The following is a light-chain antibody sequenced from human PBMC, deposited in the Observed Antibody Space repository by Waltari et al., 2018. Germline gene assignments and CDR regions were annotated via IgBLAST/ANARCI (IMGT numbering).Light chain of an antibody. Sequence: DIVMTQSPDSLVVSLGERATINVKSSRNLLYSPNNKDFLAWYQQKPGQPPKLLIYWASTRESGVPDRFTGSGSGTDFSLTISSLQAEDVAVYYCQQYYDTPYTFGQGTKLEIK. V-gene: IGKV4-1*01. CDR3: QQYYDTPYT. CDR2: WAS. J-gene: IGKJ2*01. CDR1: RNLLYSPNNKDF.